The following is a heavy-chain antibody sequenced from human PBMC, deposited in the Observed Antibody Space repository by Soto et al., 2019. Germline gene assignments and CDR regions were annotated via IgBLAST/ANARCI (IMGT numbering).Heavy chain of an antibody. V-gene: IGHV3-33*01. J-gene: IGHJ6*02. Sequence: GGSLRLSCAASGFTFSSYGMHWVRQAPGKGLEWVAVIWYDGSNKYYADSVKGRFTISRDNSKNTLYLQMNSLRAEDTAVYYCARDHLGIAVAGITPPYYYGMDVWGQGTTVTVSS. CDR1: GFTFSSYG. CDR3: ARDHLGIAVAGITPPYYYGMDV. D-gene: IGHD6-19*01. CDR2: IWYDGSNK.